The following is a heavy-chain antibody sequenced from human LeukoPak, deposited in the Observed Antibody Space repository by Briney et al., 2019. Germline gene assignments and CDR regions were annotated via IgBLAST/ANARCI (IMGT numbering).Heavy chain of an antibody. V-gene: IGHV3-11*04. D-gene: IGHD2-8*01. Sequence: GGSLRLSCAASGFTFSDYYMSRIRQAPGKGLEWVSYISSSGSTIYYADSVKGRFTISRDNAKNSLYLQMNSLRDEDSAAYYCARVYLERLTAGYFDHWGQGTWVTVSP. CDR2: ISSSGSTI. J-gene: IGHJ4*02. CDR3: ARVYLERLTAGYFDH. CDR1: GFTFSDYY.